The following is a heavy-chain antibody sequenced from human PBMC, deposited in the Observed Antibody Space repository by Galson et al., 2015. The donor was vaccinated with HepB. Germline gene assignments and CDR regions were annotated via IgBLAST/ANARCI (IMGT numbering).Heavy chain of an antibody. CDR1: GYTFTSYG. CDR2: ISAYNGNT. V-gene: IGHV1-18*04. Sequence: SVKVSCKASGYTFTSYGISWVRQAPGQGLEWMGWISAYNGNTNYAQKLQGRVTMTTDTSTSTAYMELRSLRSDDTAVYYCARDYLGMFAVAGFLHNYYYYGMDVWGQGTTVTVSS. J-gene: IGHJ6*02. D-gene: IGHD6-19*01. CDR3: ARDYLGMFAVAGFLHNYYYYGMDV.